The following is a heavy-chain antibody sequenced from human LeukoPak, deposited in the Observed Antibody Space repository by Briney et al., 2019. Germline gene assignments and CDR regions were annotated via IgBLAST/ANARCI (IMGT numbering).Heavy chain of an antibody. CDR1: GGSISTYY. D-gene: IGHD6-19*01. CDR3: AKDPSVAGTGYYMDV. CDR2: IYYSEST. J-gene: IGHJ6*03. Sequence: SETLSLTCTVSGGSISTYYWSWIRQPPGKGLEWIGYIYYSESTNYNPSLKSRVTISVDTSKNQFSLKLSSVTAADAAVYYCAKDPSVAGTGYYMDVWGKGTTVTVSS. V-gene: IGHV4-59*12.